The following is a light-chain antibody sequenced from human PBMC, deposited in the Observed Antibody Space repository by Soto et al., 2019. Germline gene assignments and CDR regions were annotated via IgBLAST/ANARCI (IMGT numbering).Light chain of an antibody. J-gene: IGKJ2*03. CDR2: WAS. CDR3: QQYYSLPYS. Sequence: DIVMTQSPDCLSVSIDERATINCTSSPSVFYRSSDKSYLAWYPPKPGQPPKLLIYWASVHESWVPDRFSGSGSGTEFSVTISSLRDEDGAVYYCQQYYSLPYSFGQGTKVDI. V-gene: IGKV4-1*01. CDR1: PSVFYRSSDKSY.